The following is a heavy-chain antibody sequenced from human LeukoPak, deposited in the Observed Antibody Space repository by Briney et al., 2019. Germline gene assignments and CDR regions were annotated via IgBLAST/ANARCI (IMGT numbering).Heavy chain of an antibody. V-gene: IGHV1-2*02. J-gene: IGHJ4*02. D-gene: IGHD3-16*01. Sequence: ASVKVSCKASGYTFTGYYIHWVRQAPGQGLEWMGWINPNSGGTNSVQKFQGRVTMTRDTSSSTVYMVLSSLRSDDTAVYYCARDRVGGVIWGHYDTTKAPFLDYWGQGSLVTVS. CDR3: ARDRVGGVIWGHYDTTKAPFLDY. CDR2: INPNSGGT. CDR1: GYTFTGYY.